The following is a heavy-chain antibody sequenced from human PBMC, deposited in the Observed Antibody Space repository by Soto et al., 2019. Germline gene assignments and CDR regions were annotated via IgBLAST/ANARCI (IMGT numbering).Heavy chain of an antibody. CDR2: IYHSGST. CDR3: ARNPPVTGTTRYNWFDP. D-gene: IGHD1-7*01. Sequence: SETLSLTCAVSGGSISSSNWWSWVRQPPGKGLEWIGEIYHSGSTNYNPSLKSRVTISVDKSKNQFSLKLSSVTAADTAVYYCARNPPVTGTTRYNWFDPWGQGTLVTVSS. V-gene: IGHV4-4*02. J-gene: IGHJ5*02. CDR1: GGSISSSNW.